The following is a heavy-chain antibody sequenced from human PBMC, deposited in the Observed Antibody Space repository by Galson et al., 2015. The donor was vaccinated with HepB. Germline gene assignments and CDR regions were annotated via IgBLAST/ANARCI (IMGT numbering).Heavy chain of an antibody. CDR3: AREHRSSSGRVFDI. D-gene: IGHD6-6*01. Sequence: SLRLSCAASGFTFNDYSMIWVRQAPGRGLEWVSYITSSCRTIYYVDSVKGRFTISRDNAQNSLFLQMDSLRAEDTAVYYCAREHRSSSGRVFDIWGQGTMVTVSS. CDR2: ITSSCRTI. V-gene: IGHV3-48*04. CDR1: GFTFNDYS. J-gene: IGHJ3*02.